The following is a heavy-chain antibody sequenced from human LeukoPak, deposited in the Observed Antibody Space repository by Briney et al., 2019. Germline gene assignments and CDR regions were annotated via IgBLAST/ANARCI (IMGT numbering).Heavy chain of an antibody. V-gene: IGHV3-48*01. Sequence: GGSLRLSCAASGFTFSSCSMNWVRQAPGKGLEWVSYISSSSSTIYYADSVKGRFTISRDNAKNSLYLQMNSLRAEDTAVYYCAREGYYDSSGYSIRFSYWGQGTLVTVSS. J-gene: IGHJ4*02. D-gene: IGHD3-22*01. CDR3: AREGYYDSSGYSIRFSY. CDR1: GFTFSSCS. CDR2: ISSSSSTI.